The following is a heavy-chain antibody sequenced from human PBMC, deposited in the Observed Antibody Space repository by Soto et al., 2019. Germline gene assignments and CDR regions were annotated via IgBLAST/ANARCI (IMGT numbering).Heavy chain of an antibody. D-gene: IGHD6-13*01. CDR1: GFTFSNYA. Sequence: EVQLLESGGGLVQPGGSLRLSCAASGFTFSNYAVTWVRQAPGKGLEWVSTISGSGGSTYYADSVKGRFTISRDNSTNTLYLQMNSVSAEDTAVDYCANDQGSSWYWGQGTLVTVSS. CDR2: ISGSGGST. V-gene: IGHV3-23*01. CDR3: ANDQGSSWY. J-gene: IGHJ4*02.